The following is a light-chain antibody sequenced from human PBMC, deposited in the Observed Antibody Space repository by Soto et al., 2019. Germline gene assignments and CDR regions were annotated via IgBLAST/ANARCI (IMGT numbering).Light chain of an antibody. J-gene: IGKJ5*01. V-gene: IGKV1-9*01. CDR1: QDISSY. CDR2: GAS. Sequence: DIPLTQSPSFVSASVGDRVTITCRASQDISSYLAWYQQKPGKAPKVLIHGASVLESGVPSRFSGSGSGTHFTLTLSNLQPEDFATCDFQHLNSWPPITFGQGTRLDFK. CDR3: QHLNSWPPIT.